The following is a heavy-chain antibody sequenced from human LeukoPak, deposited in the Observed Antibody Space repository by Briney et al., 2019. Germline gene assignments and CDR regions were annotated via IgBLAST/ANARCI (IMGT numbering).Heavy chain of an antibody. CDR2: INHSGST. CDR3: ARRRRYSYGLAVDY. Sequence: SQTLSLTCAVSGGSISSGGYSWSWIRQPPGKGLEWIGEINHSGSTNYNPSLKSRVTISVDTSKNQFSLKLSSVTAADTAVYYCARRRRYSYGLAVDYWGQRTLVTVSS. CDR1: GGSISSGGYS. J-gene: IGHJ4*02. D-gene: IGHD5-18*01. V-gene: IGHV4-30-2*01.